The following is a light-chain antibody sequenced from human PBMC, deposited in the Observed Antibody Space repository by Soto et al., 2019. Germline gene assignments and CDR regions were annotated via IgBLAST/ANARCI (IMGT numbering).Light chain of an antibody. CDR1: QSLSSSY. Sequence: EIVLTQSPGTLSLSPGERATLSCRASQSLSSSYLAWYQQKPGQAPMLLIYGTSIRATGIPDRFSGSGSGTDFTLTITRLEPEDFAVYYCQRFGTSPPWTFGQGTKVDIK. V-gene: IGKV3-20*01. CDR3: QRFGTSPPWT. J-gene: IGKJ1*01. CDR2: GTS.